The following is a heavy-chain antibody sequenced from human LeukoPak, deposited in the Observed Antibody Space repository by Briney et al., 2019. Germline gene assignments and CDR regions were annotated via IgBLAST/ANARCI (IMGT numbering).Heavy chain of an antibody. Sequence: GGSLRLSCTASGFTFSSYAMSWVRQAPGKGLEWVSVIYSGGSTYYADSVKGRFTISRDNSKNTLYLQMNSLRAEDTAVYYCAREISRTGAFDIWGQGTMVTVSS. J-gene: IGHJ3*02. CDR3: AREISRTGAFDI. CDR2: IYSGGST. D-gene: IGHD3-3*02. V-gene: IGHV3-66*02. CDR1: GFTFSSYA.